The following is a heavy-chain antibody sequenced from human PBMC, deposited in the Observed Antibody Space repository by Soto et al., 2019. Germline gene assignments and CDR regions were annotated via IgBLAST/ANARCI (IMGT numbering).Heavy chain of an antibody. J-gene: IGHJ4*02. CDR2: IYYSGST. V-gene: IGHV4-59*01. CDR3: ARLDCVTPTCQFDY. D-gene: IGHD2-15*01. CDR1: GGSISSYY. Sequence: PSETLSLTCAVSGGSISSYYWSWIRQPPGKGLEWIGYIYYSGSTNYNPSLKSRVTISVDTSKNQFSLKLSSVTAADMAVYYCARLDCVTPTCQFDYWGQGALVTVSS.